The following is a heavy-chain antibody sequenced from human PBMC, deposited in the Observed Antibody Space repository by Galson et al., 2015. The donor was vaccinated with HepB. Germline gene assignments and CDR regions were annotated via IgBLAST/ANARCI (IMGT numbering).Heavy chain of an antibody. Sequence: PLRLSCAASGFTFRDWFMSWIRQAPGKGLEWVSYISGNSVYTKYADSVKGRFTISRDNVGNSLYLQMNSLRAEDTAIYYCVRENYANPDYWGQGALVTVSS. J-gene: IGHJ4*02. V-gene: IGHV3-11*06. CDR1: GFTFRDWF. CDR3: VRENYANPDY. CDR2: ISGNSVYT. D-gene: IGHD3-16*01.